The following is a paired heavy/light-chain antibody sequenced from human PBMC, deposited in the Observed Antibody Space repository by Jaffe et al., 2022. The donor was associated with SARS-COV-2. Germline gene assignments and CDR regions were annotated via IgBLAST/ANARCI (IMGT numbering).Light chain of an antibody. J-gene: IGLJ3*02. V-gene: IGLV2-14*01. CDR1: SSDVGGYNY. Sequence: QSALTQPASVSGSPGQSITISCTGTSSDVGGYNYVSWYQQHPGKAPKLIIYDVSNRPSGVSDRFSGSKSGNTASLTISGLQAEDEADYYCNSYTSSSSWVFGGGTKLTVL. CDR3: NSYTSSSSWV. CDR2: DVS.
Heavy chain of an antibody. D-gene: IGHD3-10*01. J-gene: IGHJ4*02. CDR2: IYWDDGK. CDR1: GFSLSTSGVG. Sequence: QITLKESGPTLVKPTQTLTLTCTFSGFSLSTSGVGVGWIRQPPGRALEWLAVIYWDDGKRYSPSLKSRLTITKDTPKNQVVLTMTNMDPVDTATYYCERLYYFGSGSYYYFDYWGQGSLVTVSS. CDR3: ERLYYFGSGSYYYFDY. V-gene: IGHV2-5*02.